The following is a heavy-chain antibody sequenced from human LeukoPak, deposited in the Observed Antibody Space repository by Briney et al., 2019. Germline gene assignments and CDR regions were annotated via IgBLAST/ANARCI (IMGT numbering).Heavy chain of an antibody. V-gene: IGHV3-23*01. CDR3: AMGRYCSSTSCYSIGY. D-gene: IGHD2-2*01. CDR1: GFTFSSYA. J-gene: IGHJ4*02. CDR2: ISGSGGST. Sequence: GGSLRLSCAASGFTFSSYAMSCVRQAPGKGLEWVSAISGSGGSTYYADSVKGRFTISRDNSKNTLYLQMNSLRAEDTAVYYCAMGRYCSSTSCYSIGYWGQGTLVTVSS.